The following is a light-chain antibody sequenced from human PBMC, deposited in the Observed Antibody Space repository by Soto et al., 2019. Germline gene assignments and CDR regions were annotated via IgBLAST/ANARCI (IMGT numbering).Light chain of an antibody. CDR2: SND. V-gene: IGLV1-44*01. J-gene: IGLJ1*01. Sequence: QSALTQPPSASGTPGQRVTLSCAGSSSNIGTNAVSCYQQLPGAAPKLLIKSNDQRPSGVPDRFSGSKSGASASLAIRGLQSEDEADYYCAARDDTLNGYVFGTGTKV. CDR1: SSNIGTNA. CDR3: AARDDTLNGYV.